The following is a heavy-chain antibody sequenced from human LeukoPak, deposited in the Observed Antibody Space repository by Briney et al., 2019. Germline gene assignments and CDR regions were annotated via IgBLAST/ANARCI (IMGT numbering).Heavy chain of an antibody. D-gene: IGHD3-10*01. V-gene: IGHV4-59*01. Sequence: SETLSLTCTVSGGSISSYYWNWIRQPPGKGLEWIGYIYYSGSTNYNPSLKSRVTISVDTSKNQFSLKLSSVTAADTAVYYCARSLYYYGSDSFDIWGQGTMVSVSS. CDR3: ARSLYYYGSDSFDI. J-gene: IGHJ3*02. CDR2: IYYSGST. CDR1: GGSISSYY.